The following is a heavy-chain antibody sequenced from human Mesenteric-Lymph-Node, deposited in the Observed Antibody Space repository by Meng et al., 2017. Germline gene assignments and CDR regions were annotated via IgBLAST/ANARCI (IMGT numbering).Heavy chain of an antibody. J-gene: IGHJ4*02. D-gene: IGHD6-13*01. Sequence: EVQLLESGGGLVQPGGSLRLSCSASGFSFSNYAISWVRQAPGKGLEWVSAFSGSDGGTHYADSVKGRFTISRDSSKNTLYLQMNSLRAEDTAIYYCAKERGAVGTPYFDYWGQGTLVTVSS. V-gene: IGHV3-23*01. CDR1: GFSFSNYA. CDR3: AKERGAVGTPYFDY. CDR2: FSGSDGGT.